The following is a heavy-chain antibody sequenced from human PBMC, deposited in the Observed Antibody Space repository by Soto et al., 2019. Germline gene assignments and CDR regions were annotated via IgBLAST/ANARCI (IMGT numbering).Heavy chain of an antibody. J-gene: IGHJ4*02. CDR3: ARDHRPTMVRGVITYYFDY. CDR2: INPSGGST. CDR1: GYTFTSYY. D-gene: IGHD3-10*01. Sequence: GASVKVSCKASGYTFTSYYMHWVRQAPGQGLEWMGIINPSGGSTSYAQKFQGRVTMTRDTSTSTVYMELSSLRSEDTAVYYCARDHRPTMVRGVITYYFDYWRQGTLVTVSS. V-gene: IGHV1-46*01.